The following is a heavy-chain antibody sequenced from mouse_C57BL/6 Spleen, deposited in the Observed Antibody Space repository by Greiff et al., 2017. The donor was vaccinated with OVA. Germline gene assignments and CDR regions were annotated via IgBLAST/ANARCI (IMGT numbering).Heavy chain of an antibody. CDR3: TRGGSSY. Sequence: VKLQQSGAELVRPGASVTLSCKASGYTFTDYEMHWVKQTPVHGLEWIGAIDPETGGTAYNQKFKGKAILTADKSSSTAYMELRSLTSEDSAVYYCTRGGSSYWGQGTTLTVSS. CDR1: GYTFTDYE. J-gene: IGHJ2*01. CDR2: IDPETGGT. D-gene: IGHD1-1*01. V-gene: IGHV1-15*01.